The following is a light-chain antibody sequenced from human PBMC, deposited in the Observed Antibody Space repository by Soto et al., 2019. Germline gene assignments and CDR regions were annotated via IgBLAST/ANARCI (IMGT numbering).Light chain of an antibody. CDR2: DAS. CDR1: QSVGSA. Sequence: EIVLTQSPATLSLSPGERATLSCRASQSVGSALAWYQQKPGQTPRLLIYDASSRATGIPARFSGSGSGTDFTLTISSLEPEDFAVYYCQQRSNWPPYTFGPGTKVDI. V-gene: IGKV3-11*01. J-gene: IGKJ3*01. CDR3: QQRSNWPPYT.